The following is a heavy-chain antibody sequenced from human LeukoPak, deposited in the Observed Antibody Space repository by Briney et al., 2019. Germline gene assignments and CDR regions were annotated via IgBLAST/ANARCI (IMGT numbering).Heavy chain of an antibody. CDR2: INHSGST. Sequence: PSETLSLTSAVSGVAFSGYSSGGIRDRPRKGRGWGGEINHSGSTNYNPSLKSRVTISVDTSKNQFSLKLSSVTAADTAVYYCATLLIAAAGKGWFDPWGQGTLVTVSS. V-gene: IGHV4-34*01. D-gene: IGHD6-13*01. J-gene: IGHJ5*02. CDR1: GVAFSGYS. CDR3: ATLLIAAAGKGWFDP.